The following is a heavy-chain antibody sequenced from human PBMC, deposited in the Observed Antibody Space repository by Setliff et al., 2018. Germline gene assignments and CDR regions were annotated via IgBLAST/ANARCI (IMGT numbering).Heavy chain of an antibody. Sequence: GGSLRLSCAASGFIFSSYEMNWVRQAPGKGLEWVTYIANRGNTAYYADSVKGRFTVSRDNANSSLFLQMNSLRAEDTAVYYCARHLPRGGGYYYGADYWGQGTLVTVSS. CDR3: ARHLPRGGGYYYGADY. V-gene: IGHV3-48*03. J-gene: IGHJ4*02. CDR2: IANRGNTA. CDR1: GFIFSSYE. D-gene: IGHD3-22*01.